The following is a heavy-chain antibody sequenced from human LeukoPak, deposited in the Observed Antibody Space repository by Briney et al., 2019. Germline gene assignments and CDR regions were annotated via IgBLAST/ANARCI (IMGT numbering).Heavy chain of an antibody. CDR2: GST. CDR3: ARHVPGHYDSSAFFDY. D-gene: IGHD3-22*01. Sequence: PSETLSLTCSVSGGSVSGSSYYWGWMRQPPGKGLEWIGGSTYYNPSLRSRVTISVDTSKNQISLRLSSVTAADTAVYYCARHVPGHYDSSAFFDYWGQGTLVTVSS. CDR1: GGSVSGSSYY. V-gene: IGHV4-39*01. J-gene: IGHJ4*02.